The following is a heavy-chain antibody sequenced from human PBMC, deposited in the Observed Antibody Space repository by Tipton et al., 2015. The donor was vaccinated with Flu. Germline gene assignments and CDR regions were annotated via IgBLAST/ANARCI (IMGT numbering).Heavy chain of an antibody. V-gene: IGHV3-30*09. Sequence: QVQLVQSGGGVVQPGRFLRHSCAGAGFTFSDYTTHWVRQAPGKGLEWVAVISYDGIRTFYADSVKGRFAISRDNSKDTLYLQMNSLRPEDTAMYYCARTGGYLDLDAWGQGALLTVS. J-gene: IGHJ5*02. CDR3: ARTGGYLDLDA. D-gene: IGHD3-22*01. CDR2: ISYDGIRT. CDR1: GFTFSDYT.